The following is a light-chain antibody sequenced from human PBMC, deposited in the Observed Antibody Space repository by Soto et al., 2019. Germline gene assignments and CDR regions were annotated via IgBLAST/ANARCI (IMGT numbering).Light chain of an antibody. V-gene: IGLV2-23*02. CDR2: EVS. Sequence: QSALTQPASVSGSPGQSITISCTGTSSDVGNYNLVSWYQQHPGKAPKLMIYEVSKRPSGVSNRFSGSKSGNTASLTISGLQAEDEADYYCCSYSYTSTYVFGTGTKVTVL. CDR3: CSYSYTSTYV. CDR1: SSDVGNYNL. J-gene: IGLJ1*01.